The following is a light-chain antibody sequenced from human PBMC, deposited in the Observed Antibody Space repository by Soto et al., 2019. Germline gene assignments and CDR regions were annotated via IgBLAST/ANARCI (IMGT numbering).Light chain of an antibody. J-gene: IGKJ1*01. V-gene: IGKV1-6*01. CDR3: LQDYTYPWT. CDR2: AAS. Sequence: IQMTQSPSSLSASVGDRVTITCRASQSISSYLNWYQQKPGKAPKLLINAASSLQSGVPSRFSGSGSGTDFTLTISSLQPEDFATYYCLQDYTYPWTFGQGTKVDIK. CDR1: QSISSY.